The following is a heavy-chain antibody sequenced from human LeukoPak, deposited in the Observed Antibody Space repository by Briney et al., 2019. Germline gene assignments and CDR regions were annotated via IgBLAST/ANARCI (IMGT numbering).Heavy chain of an antibody. J-gene: IGHJ4*02. D-gene: IGHD5-12*01. CDR2: ISAYNGNT. CDR1: GYILTDYY. CDR3: ARDSDYASMYYFDY. Sequence: ASVKVSCKASGYILTDYYMHWVRQAPGQGLEWMGWISAYNGNTNYAQKLQGRVTMTTDTSTSTAYMELRSLRSDDTAVYYCARDSDYASMYYFDYWGQGTLVTVSS. V-gene: IGHV1-18*04.